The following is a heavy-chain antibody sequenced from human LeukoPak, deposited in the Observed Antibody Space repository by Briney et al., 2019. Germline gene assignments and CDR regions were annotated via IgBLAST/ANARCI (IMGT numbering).Heavy chain of an antibody. CDR3: ARDQVVVVPAAQDYYYYGMDV. V-gene: IGHV3-23*01. D-gene: IGHD2-2*01. Sequence: GGSLRLSCAASGVTFRSYGMSWGRQAPGKGLEWVSAISGSGLDTYYADSVKGRFTISRDTSKNTLYLQMTTLRAEDTAVYYCARDQVVVVPAAQDYYYYGMDVWGQGTTVTVSS. J-gene: IGHJ6*02. CDR2: ISGSGLDT. CDR1: GVTFRSYG.